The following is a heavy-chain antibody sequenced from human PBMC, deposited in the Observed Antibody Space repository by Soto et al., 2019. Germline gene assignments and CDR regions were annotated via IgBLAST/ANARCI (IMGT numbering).Heavy chain of an antibody. V-gene: IGHV3-9*01. CDR2: ISWNSGSI. J-gene: IGHJ4*02. Sequence: EVQLVESGGGLVQPGRSLRLSCAASGFTFDAYAMHWVRQAPGKGLEWVSGISWNSGSIGYADSVKGRFTISRDNAKNSLYLQMNSLRAEDTALYYCARSSGWYDFDYWGQGTLVTVSS. CDR3: ARSSGWYDFDY. CDR1: GFTFDAYA. D-gene: IGHD6-19*01.